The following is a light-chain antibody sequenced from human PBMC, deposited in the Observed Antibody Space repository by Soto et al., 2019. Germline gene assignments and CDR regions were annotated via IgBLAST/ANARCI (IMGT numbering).Light chain of an antibody. V-gene: IGLV2-8*01. J-gene: IGLJ1*01. CDR3: SSYAGSSNV. Sequence: QSVLTQPPSASGSPGQSVAISCTGTSRDVGGYNYVSWYQQHPGKAPKLMISEVNKRPSGVPDRFSGSTSGNTASPTVSGLQAEDEADYYCSSYAGSSNVFGTGTKVTVL. CDR2: EVN. CDR1: SRDVGGYNY.